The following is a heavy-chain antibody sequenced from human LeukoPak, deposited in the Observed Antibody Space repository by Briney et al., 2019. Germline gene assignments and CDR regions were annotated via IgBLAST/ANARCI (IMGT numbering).Heavy chain of an antibody. CDR2: IDPSDSYT. CDR1: GYSFTSYW. Sequence: GESLRISCKGSGYSFTSYWISWVREMPGKGLEWMGRIDPSDSYTNYSPSFQGHVTISADKSISTAYLQWSSRKAADTAMYYCARQGPLGYCSCGSCSRSDYCGQGTLVTVSS. J-gene: IGHJ4*02. V-gene: IGHV5-10-1*01. CDR3: ARQGPLGYCSCGSCSRSDY. D-gene: IGHD2-15*01.